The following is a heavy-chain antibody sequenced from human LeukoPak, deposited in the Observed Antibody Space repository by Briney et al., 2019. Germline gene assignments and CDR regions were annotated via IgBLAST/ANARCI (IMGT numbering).Heavy chain of an antibody. CDR1: GFTFTDHY. CDR3: ARGAGPLFDP. Sequence: GGSPKLSCAASGFTFTDHYMSWIRQAPGKGLEWISYIDNSGGTMYYADSVKGRFTVSRDNAKNSLYLQTNSLRAEDTAVYYCARGAGPLFDPWGQGTLVTVSS. CDR2: IDNSGGTM. V-gene: IGHV3-11*01. J-gene: IGHJ5*02.